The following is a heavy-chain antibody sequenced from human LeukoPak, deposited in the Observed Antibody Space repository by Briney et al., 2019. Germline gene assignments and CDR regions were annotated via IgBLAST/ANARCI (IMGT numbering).Heavy chain of an antibody. D-gene: IGHD6-13*01. CDR3: ASTPTIAAAGNWFDP. Sequence: SETLSLTCTVSGGSISSGSYYWSWIRQPAGKGLEWIGRIYTSGSTNYNPSLKSRVTISVDTSKNQFSLKLSSVTAADTAVYYCASTPTIAAAGNWFDPWGQGTLVTVSS. V-gene: IGHV4-61*02. J-gene: IGHJ5*02. CDR1: GGSISSGSYY. CDR2: IYTSGST.